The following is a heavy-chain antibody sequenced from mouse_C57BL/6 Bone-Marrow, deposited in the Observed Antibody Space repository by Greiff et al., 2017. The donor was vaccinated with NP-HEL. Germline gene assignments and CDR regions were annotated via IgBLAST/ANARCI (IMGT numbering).Heavy chain of an antibody. V-gene: IGHV5-17*01. CDR3: ARKVGGDYAMDY. J-gene: IGHJ4*01. D-gene: IGHD1-1*01. CDR2: ISSGSSTI. Sequence: EVKLVESGGGLVKPGGSLKLSCAASGFTFSDYGMHWVRQAPEKGLEWVAYISSGSSTIYYADTVKGRFTISRDNAKNTLFLQLTSLRSEDTAMYYCARKVGGDYAMDYWGQGTSVTVSS. CDR1: GFTFSDYG.